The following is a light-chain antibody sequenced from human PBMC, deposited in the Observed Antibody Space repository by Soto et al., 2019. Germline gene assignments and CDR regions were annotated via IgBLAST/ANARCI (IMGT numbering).Light chain of an antibody. Sequence: EIVLTQSPGTLSLSPGERATLSCRASQSVSSSYLAWYQQKPGQAPRLLIYGASSRATGIRDRFSGSGSGTDITLTISRLELEDFAVYYCQQYGSSLWTFGQGTKVEIK. CDR1: QSVSSSY. V-gene: IGKV3-20*01. CDR3: QQYGSSLWT. CDR2: GAS. J-gene: IGKJ1*01.